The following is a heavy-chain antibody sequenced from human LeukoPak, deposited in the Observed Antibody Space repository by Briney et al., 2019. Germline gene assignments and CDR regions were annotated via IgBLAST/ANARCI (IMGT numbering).Heavy chain of an antibody. CDR1: GYTFTSYY. J-gene: IGHJ4*02. D-gene: IGHD1-26*01. CDR2: ISAYNGNT. CDR3: ARGGSSPPFDY. Sequence: ASVKVSCKASGYTFTSYYMHWVRQAPGQGLEWMGWISAYNGNTNYAQKLQGRVTMTTDTSTSTAYKELRSLRSDDTAVYYCARGGSSPPFDYWGQGTLVTVSS. V-gene: IGHV1-18*04.